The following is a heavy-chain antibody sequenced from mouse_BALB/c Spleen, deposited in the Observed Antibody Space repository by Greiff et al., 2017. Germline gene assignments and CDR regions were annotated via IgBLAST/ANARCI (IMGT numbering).Heavy chain of an antibody. V-gene: IGHV1S81*02. Sequence: QVQLKESGAELVKPGASVKLSCKASGYTFTSYYMYWVKQRPGQGLEWIGEINPSNGGTNFNEKFKSKATLTVDKSSSTAYMQLSSLTSEDSAVYYCTRRAFYYGSYFDYWGQGTTLTVSS. CDR3: TRRAFYYGSYFDY. J-gene: IGHJ2*01. D-gene: IGHD2-2*01. CDR2: INPSNGGT. CDR1: GYTFTSYY.